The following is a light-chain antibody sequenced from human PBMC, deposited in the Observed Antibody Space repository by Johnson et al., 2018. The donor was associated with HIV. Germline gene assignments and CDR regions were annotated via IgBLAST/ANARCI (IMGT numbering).Light chain of an antibody. Sequence: QFVLTQPPSVSAAPGQKVTISCSGSSSNIGNNSVSWYRHFPETAPKVLIYDNDKRPSGIPDRFSASKSGTSATLVITGLQTGDEADYYCGAWDSSLSAHFVFGTGTKVTVL. CDR1: SSNIGNNS. CDR2: DND. J-gene: IGLJ1*01. CDR3: GAWDSSLSAHFV. V-gene: IGLV1-51*01.